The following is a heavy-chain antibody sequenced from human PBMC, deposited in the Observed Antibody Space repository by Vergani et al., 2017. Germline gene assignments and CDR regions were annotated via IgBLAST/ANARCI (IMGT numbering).Heavy chain of an antibody. J-gene: IGHJ2*01. V-gene: IGHV3-9*01. Sequence: EVDLVESGGGLAQPGGSLRLSCEASGITFWKFGMHWVRQGPGKGLAWVSGINWNSDSISYADSVKGRFTISRDNAKNSLYLQMNSLRAEDTALYYCVKDIAASGNYWYFDLWGRGTLVTVSS. CDR1: GITFWKFG. D-gene: IGHD6-13*01. CDR2: INWNSDSI. CDR3: VKDIAASGNYWYFDL.